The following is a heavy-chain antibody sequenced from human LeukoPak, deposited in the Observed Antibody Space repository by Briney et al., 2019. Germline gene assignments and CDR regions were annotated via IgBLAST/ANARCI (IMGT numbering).Heavy chain of an antibody. D-gene: IGHD3-3*01. J-gene: IGHJ6*03. CDR3: ARSPGFFWSGFPNYYYYYMDV. Sequence: ASVKVSCKASGYTFTSYDINWVRQATGQGLEWMGWMNPNSGNTGYAQKFQGRVTMTRNTSISTAYMELSSLRSEDTAVYYCARSPGFFWSGFPNYYYYYMDVWGKGTTVTVSS. CDR2: MNPNSGNT. V-gene: IGHV1-8*01. CDR1: GYTFTSYD.